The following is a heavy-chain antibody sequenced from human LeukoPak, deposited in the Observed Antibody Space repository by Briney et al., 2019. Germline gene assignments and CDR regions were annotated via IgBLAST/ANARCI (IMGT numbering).Heavy chain of an antibody. CDR1: GGTFSSYA. CDR2: IIPIFGTA. J-gene: IGHJ4*02. Sequence: SVKVSCKASGGTFSSYAISWVRQVPGQGLEWMGGIIPIFGTANYAQKLQGRVTITTDESTSTAYMELSSLRSEGTAVYYCARTMVRGVIVGFDYWGQGTLVTVSS. CDR3: ARTMVRGVIVGFDY. V-gene: IGHV1-69*05. D-gene: IGHD3-10*01.